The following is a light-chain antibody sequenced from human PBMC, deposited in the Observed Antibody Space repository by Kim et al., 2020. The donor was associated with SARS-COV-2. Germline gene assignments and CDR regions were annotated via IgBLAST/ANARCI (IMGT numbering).Light chain of an antibody. V-gene: IGLV2-14*01. CDR3: SSYIRGSTNYV. CDR2: EVS. J-gene: IGLJ1*01. CDR1: SRDVGGYKY. Sequence: SINISCTRTSRDVGGYKYVSWYQQHPGKAPKLVIYEVSNRPSGVSNRFSGSKSGNTASLTISGLQAEDEADYYCSSYIRGSTNYVFGTGTKVTVL.